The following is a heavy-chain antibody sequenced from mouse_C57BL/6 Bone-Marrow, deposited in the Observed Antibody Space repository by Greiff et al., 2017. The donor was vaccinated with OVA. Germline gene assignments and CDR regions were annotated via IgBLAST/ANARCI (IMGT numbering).Heavy chain of an antibody. CDR3: TFYDYDWFAY. Sequence: EVQLQQSGAELVRPGASVKLSCTASGFNIKDDYMHWVKQRPEQGLEWIGWIDPENGDTEYASKFQGMATITADTSSNTAYLQLSSLTAADTSVYYWTFYDYDWFAYWGQGTLVTVSA. J-gene: IGHJ3*01. V-gene: IGHV14-4*01. CDR1: GFNIKDDY. CDR2: IDPENGDT. D-gene: IGHD2-4*01.